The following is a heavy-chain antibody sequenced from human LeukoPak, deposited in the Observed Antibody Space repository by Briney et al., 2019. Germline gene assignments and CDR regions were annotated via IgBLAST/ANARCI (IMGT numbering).Heavy chain of an antibody. Sequence: ASVKVSCKASGYTFTSYGISWVRQAPGQGLEWMGWISAYNGNTNYAQKLQGRVTMTTDTSTSTAHMELRSLRSDDTAVYYCARDRVVRGVSFDYWGQGTLVTVSS. CDR1: GYTFTSYG. CDR3: ARDRVVRGVSFDY. D-gene: IGHD3-10*01. J-gene: IGHJ4*02. V-gene: IGHV1-18*01. CDR2: ISAYNGNT.